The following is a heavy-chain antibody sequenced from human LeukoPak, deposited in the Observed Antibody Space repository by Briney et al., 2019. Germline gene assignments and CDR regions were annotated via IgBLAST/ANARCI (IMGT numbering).Heavy chain of an antibody. CDR2: IFNGGNT. CDR3: ARELTWHYYEY. D-gene: IGHD2-21*02. Sequence: GGSLRLSCAASGFTVSTSYMSWVRQAPGKGLEWVSTIFNGGNTYYPDSVKGRFTISRDNSENTLYLQMNSLRVEDTAVYFCARELTWHYYEYWGQGTLVTVSS. V-gene: IGHV3-53*01. CDR1: GFTVSTSY. J-gene: IGHJ4*02.